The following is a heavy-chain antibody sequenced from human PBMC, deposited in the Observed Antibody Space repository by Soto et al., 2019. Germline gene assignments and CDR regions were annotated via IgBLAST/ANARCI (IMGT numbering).Heavy chain of an antibody. D-gene: IGHD3-3*01. CDR3: ARENILRFLEWSPALYGMDV. V-gene: IGHV3-48*02. CDR1: GFTVSSYS. CDR2: ISSSSSTI. J-gene: IGHJ6*02. Sequence: GGSLRLSCAASGFTVSSYSMNWVRQAPGKGLEWVSYISSSSSTIYYADSVKGRFTISRDNAKNSLYLQMNSLRDEDTAVYYCARENILRFLEWSPALYGMDVWGQGTTVTVSS.